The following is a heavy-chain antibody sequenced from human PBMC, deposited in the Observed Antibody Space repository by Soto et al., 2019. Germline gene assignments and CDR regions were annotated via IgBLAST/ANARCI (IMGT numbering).Heavy chain of an antibody. CDR1: GCSISIYY. J-gene: IGHJ4*02. CDR2: IYYSGST. Sequence: PSETLSLTCTVSGCSISIYYWSWIRQPPGKGLEWIGYIYYSGSTNYNPSLKSRVTISVDTSKNQFSLKLSSVTAADTAVYYCARHGAGYSSSWYLWSGYYFDYWGQGTLVTVSS. V-gene: IGHV4-59*08. CDR3: ARHGAGYSSSWYLWSGYYFDY. D-gene: IGHD6-13*01.